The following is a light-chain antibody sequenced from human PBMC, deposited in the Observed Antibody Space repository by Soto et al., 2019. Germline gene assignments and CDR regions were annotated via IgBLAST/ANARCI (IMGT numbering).Light chain of an antibody. V-gene: IGLV4-69*01. Sequence: QLVLTQSPSASASLGASVKLTCTLSSGHSSYAIAWHQQQPEKGPRYLMKLNSDGSHSKGDGIPDRFSGSSSGAERYLTIPRLQSEDEADYYCQTWGTGIHVFGGGTKLTVL. CDR3: QTWGTGIHV. CDR2: LNSDGSH. J-gene: IGLJ3*02. CDR1: SGHSSYA.